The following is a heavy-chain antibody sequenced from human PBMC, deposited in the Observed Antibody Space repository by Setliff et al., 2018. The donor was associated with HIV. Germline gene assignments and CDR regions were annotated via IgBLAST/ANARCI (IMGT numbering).Heavy chain of an antibody. V-gene: IGHV1-69*10. D-gene: IGHD2-8*01. CDR3: ARTNGMANYYYYGMDV. J-gene: IGHJ6*02. CDR2: IIPMYGVT. Sequence: GASVKVSCKASGGTFSSYVISWVRQAPGQGPEWMGGIIPMYGVTNYAQKFQGRVTITRDTSASTAYMELSSLRSEDTAVYYCARTNGMANYYYYGMDVWGQGTTVTVSS. CDR1: GGTFSSYV.